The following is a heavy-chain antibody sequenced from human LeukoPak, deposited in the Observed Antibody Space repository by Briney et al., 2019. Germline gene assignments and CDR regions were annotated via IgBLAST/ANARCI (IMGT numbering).Heavy chain of an antibody. CDR1: GCTFSSYA. Sequence: ATLKVSCKASGCTFSSYAISWVRQAPGQGLEWMGRISAYNGNTNYAQKRQGRVTMTTDTSTSTAYMELRSLRSDDTAVYYCARNGATYYDFWSGYYTLDYWGQGTLVTVSS. CDR3: ARNGATYYDFWSGYYTLDY. CDR2: ISAYNGNT. J-gene: IGHJ4*02. V-gene: IGHV1-18*01. D-gene: IGHD3-3*01.